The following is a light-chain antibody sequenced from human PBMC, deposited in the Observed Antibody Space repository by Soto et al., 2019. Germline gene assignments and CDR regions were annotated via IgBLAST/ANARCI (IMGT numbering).Light chain of an antibody. CDR3: QQYNNWPRT. CDR2: GAS. CDR1: QSVSSN. Sequence: EIGMTQSPASLSVCLGERGSLXCRASQSVSSNLVWYQQKPGQPPRLLIYGASTRAQGSPARFSGSGSATEFTRTISSLQSEDFAVYYGQQYNNWPRTFGQGTKVDIK. J-gene: IGKJ1*01. V-gene: IGKV3-15*01.